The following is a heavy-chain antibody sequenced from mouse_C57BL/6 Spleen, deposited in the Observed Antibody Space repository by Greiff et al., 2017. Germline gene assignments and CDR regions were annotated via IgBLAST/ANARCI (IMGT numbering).Heavy chain of an antibody. Sequence: EVQLVESGGGLVKPGGSLKLSCAASGFTFSDYGMHWVRQAPEKGLEWVAYISSGSSTIYYADTVKGRFTISRDNAKNTLFLQMTSLRSEDTAMYYCARDYGSNLYDAMDYWGQGTSVTVSS. V-gene: IGHV5-17*01. D-gene: IGHD1-1*01. CDR2: ISSGSSTI. CDR1: GFTFSDYG. CDR3: ARDYGSNLYDAMDY. J-gene: IGHJ4*01.